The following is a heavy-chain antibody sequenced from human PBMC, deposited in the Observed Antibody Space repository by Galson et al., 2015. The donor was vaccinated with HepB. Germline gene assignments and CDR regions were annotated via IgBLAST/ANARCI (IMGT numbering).Heavy chain of an antibody. CDR3: ARVSSSWYYFDY. J-gene: IGHJ4*02. CDR1: GFTFSSYA. CDR2: ISSNGGST. D-gene: IGHD6-13*01. V-gene: IGHV3-64*01. Sequence: SLRLSCAASGFTFSSYAMHWVRQAPGKGLEYVSAISSNGGSTYYANSVKGRFTISRDNSKNTLYLQMGSLRAEDMAVYYCARVSSSWYYFDYWGQGTLVTVSS.